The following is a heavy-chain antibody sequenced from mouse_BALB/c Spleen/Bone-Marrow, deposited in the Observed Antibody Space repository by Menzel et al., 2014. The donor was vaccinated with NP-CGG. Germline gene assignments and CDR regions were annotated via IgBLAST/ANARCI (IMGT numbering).Heavy chain of an antibody. CDR2: ISSGSSTI. CDR3: ARSRFRDYGSSPFDY. V-gene: IGHV5-17*02. D-gene: IGHD1-1*01. J-gene: IGHJ2*01. CDR1: GFTFSSFG. Sequence: EVMLVESGGGLVQPGGSRKLSCAASGFTFSSFGMHWVRQAPEKGLEWVAYISSGSSTIYYADTVKGRFTISRDNPKNILFLQMTSLRSKDTAMYYCARSRFRDYGSSPFDYWGQGTTLTVSS.